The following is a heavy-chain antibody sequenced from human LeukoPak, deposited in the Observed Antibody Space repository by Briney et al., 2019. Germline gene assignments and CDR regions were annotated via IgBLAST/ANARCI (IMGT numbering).Heavy chain of an antibody. CDR3: ARSVTSGSYYGLHY. J-gene: IGHJ4*02. CDR1: GGTFSSYA. D-gene: IGHD3-10*01. Sequence: GASVKVSCKASGGTFSSYAISWVRQAPGQGLEWMGGIIPIFGTANYAQKFQGRVTFTADESMSTAYMELSSLRSEDTAIYYCARSVTSGSYYGLHYWGQGTLVTVSS. CDR2: IIPIFGTA. V-gene: IGHV1-69*13.